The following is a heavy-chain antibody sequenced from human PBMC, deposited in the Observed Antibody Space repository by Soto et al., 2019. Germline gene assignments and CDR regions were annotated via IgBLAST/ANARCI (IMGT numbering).Heavy chain of an antibody. CDR2: ISGSGGST. CDR1: GFTFSSYA. J-gene: IGHJ4*02. D-gene: IGHD3-10*01. Sequence: GGSLRLSCAASGFTFSSYAMSWVRQAPGKGLEWVSAISGSGGSTYYADSVKGRFTISRDNSKNTLYLQMNSLRAEDTAVYYCGKFVPFLVFVLAGRSYYGSLVVYWGQGTLVTVSS. CDR3: GKFVPFLVFVLAGRSYYGSLVVY. V-gene: IGHV3-23*01.